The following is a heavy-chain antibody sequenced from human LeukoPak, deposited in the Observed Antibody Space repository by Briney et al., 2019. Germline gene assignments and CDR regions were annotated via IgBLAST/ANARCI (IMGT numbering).Heavy chain of an antibody. J-gene: IGHJ4*02. CDR3: ARVPLDVDTAMVVY. D-gene: IGHD5-18*01. CDR2: IKQDGSEK. CDR1: GFTFSSYW. V-gene: IGHV3-7*01. Sequence: GGSLRLSCAASGFTFSSYWMSWVRQAPGKGLEWVANIKQDGSEKYYVDSVRGRFTISRDNAKNSLYLQMNSLRAEDTAVYYCARVPLDVDTAMVVYWGQGTLVTVSS.